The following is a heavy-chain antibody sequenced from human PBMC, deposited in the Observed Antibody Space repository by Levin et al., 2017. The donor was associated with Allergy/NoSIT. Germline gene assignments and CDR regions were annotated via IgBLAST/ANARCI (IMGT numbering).Heavy chain of an antibody. CDR1: GGSISSYY. CDR2: IYYSGST. D-gene: IGHD3-16*01. J-gene: IGHJ4*02. CDR3: AKGGSEVFPAYFDY. V-gene: IGHV4-59*01. Sequence: SQTLSLTCTVSGGSISSYYWSWIRQPPGKGLEWIGYIYYSGSTNYNPSLKSRVTISVDTSKNQFSLKLSSVTAADTAVYYCAKGGSEVFPAYFDYWGQGTLVTVSS.